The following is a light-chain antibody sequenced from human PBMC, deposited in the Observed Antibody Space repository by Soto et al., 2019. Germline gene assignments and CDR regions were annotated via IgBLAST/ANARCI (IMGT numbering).Light chain of an antibody. J-gene: IGKJ1*01. CDR2: KAS. CDR1: QSISSW. V-gene: IGKV1-5*03. Sequence: DIQMTQSPSTLAASVGDTVTITCRASQSISSWLAWYQQKPGKAPKLLIQKASSLESGVPSRFSGSRSGTEFTLTITSLQPDDFATYYCQQSRTFGQGTKLEIK. CDR3: QQSRT.